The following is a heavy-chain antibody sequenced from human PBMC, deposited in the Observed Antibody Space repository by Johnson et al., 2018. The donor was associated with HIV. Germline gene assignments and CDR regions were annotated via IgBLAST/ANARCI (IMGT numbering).Heavy chain of an antibody. D-gene: IGHD1-7*01. Sequence: QVQLVESGGGLVKPGGSLRLSCAASGFTFSDYYMSWIRQAPGKGLEWVSYISSSGSTIYYADSVKGRFTISRDNSKNTLYLQMNSLRAEDTGVYFCARVRRKNWNLGDPFDIWGQGTMVTVSS. CDR3: ARVRRKNWNLGDPFDI. CDR2: ISSSGSTI. J-gene: IGHJ3*02. CDR1: GFTFSDYY. V-gene: IGHV3-11*04.